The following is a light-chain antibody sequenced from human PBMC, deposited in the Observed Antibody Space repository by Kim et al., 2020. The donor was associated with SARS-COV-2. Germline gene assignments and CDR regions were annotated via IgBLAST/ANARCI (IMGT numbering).Light chain of an antibody. J-gene: IGKJ2*01. Sequence: RATINCTSSQSGLHRSKDKKFLASYQQRPGQSPQLLLYWASTRASGVSDRFSGSGSETDFTLTIDNLQAEDVAVYHCQQHYTAPYTFGQGTKLEI. V-gene: IGKV4-1*01. CDR2: WAS. CDR3: QQHYTAPYT. CDR1: QSGLHRSKDKKF.